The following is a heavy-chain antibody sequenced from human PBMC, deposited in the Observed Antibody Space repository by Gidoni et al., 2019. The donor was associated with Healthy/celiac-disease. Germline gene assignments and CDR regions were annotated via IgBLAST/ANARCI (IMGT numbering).Heavy chain of an antibody. J-gene: IGHJ4*02. CDR2: IYWAYDK. CDR1: GFSLSTSGVG. V-gene: IGHV2-5*02. D-gene: IGHD3-10*01. CDR3: AHRLLLWFGEEGLGFDY. Sequence: QITLKESGPTLVKPTQTLTLTCTFSGFSLSTSGVGVGWIRQPPGKALEWLALIYWAYDKRYSPSLKSRLTITKDTSKNQVVLTMTNMDPVDTATYYCAHRLLLWFGEEGLGFDYWGQGTLVTVSS.